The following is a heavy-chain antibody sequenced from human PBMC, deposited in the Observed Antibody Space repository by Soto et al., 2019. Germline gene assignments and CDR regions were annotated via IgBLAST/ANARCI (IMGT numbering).Heavy chain of an antibody. J-gene: IGHJ5*02. CDR1: GYTFTSYG. V-gene: IGHV1-18*01. CDR2: ISAYNGNT. D-gene: IGHD3-3*01. CDR3: ARDTITIFGPVQVGP. Sequence: GASVKVSCKASGYTFTSYGISWVRQAPGQGLEWMGWISAYNGNTNYAQKLQGRVTMTTDTSTSTADMELRSLRSDDTAVYYCARDTITIFGPVQVGPWGQGTLVTVSS.